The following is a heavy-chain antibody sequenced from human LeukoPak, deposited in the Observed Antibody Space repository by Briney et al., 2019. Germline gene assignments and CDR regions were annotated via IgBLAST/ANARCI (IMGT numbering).Heavy chain of an antibody. CDR3: ARDESGDDSGYYYGMGV. CDR1: GYTFTSYG. J-gene: IGHJ6*02. D-gene: IGHD1-26*01. Sequence: ASVKASCKASGYTFTSYGISWVRQAPGQGLEWMGWISAYNGNTNYAQKLQGRVTMTTDTSTSTAYMELRSLRSDDTAVYYCARDESGDDSGYYYGMGVWGQGTTVTVSS. V-gene: IGHV1-18*01. CDR2: ISAYNGNT.